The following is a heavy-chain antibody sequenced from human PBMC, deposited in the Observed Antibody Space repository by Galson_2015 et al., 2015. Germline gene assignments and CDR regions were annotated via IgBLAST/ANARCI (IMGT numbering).Heavy chain of an antibody. CDR2: ISYDGSNE. Sequence: SLRLSCAASGFTFSSYAMHWVRQAPGKGLEWVAVISYDGSNEYYAESVKGRFTMSRDNSKNTLYLQMNSLRAEDTAVYYCARVKGCSSTTCQGTYDYWGQGALVTVSS. CDR3: ARVKGCSSTTCQGTYDY. CDR1: GFTFSSYA. V-gene: IGHV3-30-3*01. D-gene: IGHD2-2*01. J-gene: IGHJ4*02.